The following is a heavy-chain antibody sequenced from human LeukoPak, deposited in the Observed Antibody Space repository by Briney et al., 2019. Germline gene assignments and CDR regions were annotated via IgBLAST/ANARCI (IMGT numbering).Heavy chain of an antibody. CDR1: GGSIDITNY. J-gene: IGHJ4*02. V-gene: IGHV4-39*01. Sequence: SETLSLTCGVSGGSIDITNYWSWSRQPPGKGLEWIGSIYYSGSTYYKASLKSRGTISVDTSKNQFSLKLNSVTAADTAVYFCARQVVAVAGTGYFDYWGQGTLVTVSS. CDR3: ARQVVAVAGTGYFDY. CDR2: IYYSGST. D-gene: IGHD6-19*01.